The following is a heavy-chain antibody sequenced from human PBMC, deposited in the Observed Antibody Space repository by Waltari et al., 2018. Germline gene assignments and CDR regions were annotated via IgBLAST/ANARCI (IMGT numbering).Heavy chain of an antibody. CDR3: ARQDYGSRGGDY. V-gene: IGHV4-39*01. CDR1: GGSISSSSYY. Sequence: QVQLQESGPGLVKPSETLSLTCTVSGGSISSSSYYWGWIRQPPGKGLEWIGSIYYSGSTYYNPSLKSRVTISVDTSKNQFSLKLSSVTAADTAVYYCARQDYGSRGGDYWGQGTLVTVSS. D-gene: IGHD4-17*01. CDR2: IYYSGST. J-gene: IGHJ4*02.